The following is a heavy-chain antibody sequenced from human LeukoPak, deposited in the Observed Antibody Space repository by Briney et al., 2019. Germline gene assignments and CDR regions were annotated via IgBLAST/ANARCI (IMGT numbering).Heavy chain of an antibody. V-gene: IGHV3-23*01. CDR3: ARTPNIVVVVAATWYFDL. J-gene: IGHJ2*01. D-gene: IGHD2-15*01. CDR2: ISGSGGST. CDR1: GFTFSSYA. Sequence: GGSLRLSCAASGFTFSSYAMSWVSQAPGKGLEWVSAISGSGGSTYYADSVKGRFTISRDNSKNTLYLQMNSLRAEDTAVYYCARTPNIVVVVAATWYFDLWGRGTLVTVSS.